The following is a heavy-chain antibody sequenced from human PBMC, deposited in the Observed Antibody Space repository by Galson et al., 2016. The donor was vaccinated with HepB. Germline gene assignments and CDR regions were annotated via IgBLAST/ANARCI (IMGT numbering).Heavy chain of an antibody. CDR3: ARDWRNGGFDS. CDR2: IESAGST. CDR1: GFTVSTSY. D-gene: IGHD1-1*01. Sequence: SLRLSCAASGFTVSTSYMSWVRQAPGKGLEWVSLIESAGSTYYADSAKGRFTISRETSKNTLYLQMNSLRVEDTAVYYCARDWRNGGFDSWGQGTLVNVSS. J-gene: IGHJ5*01. V-gene: IGHV3-53*01.